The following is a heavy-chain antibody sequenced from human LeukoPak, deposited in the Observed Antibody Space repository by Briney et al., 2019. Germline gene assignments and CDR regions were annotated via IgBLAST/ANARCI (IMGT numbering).Heavy chain of an antibody. D-gene: IGHD6-19*01. CDR1: GFTFSSYA. Sequence: GGSLRLSCAASGFTFSSYAMSWVGQAPGKGLEWVSAISGSGGSTYYADSVKGRFTISRDNSRNTLYLQMNSLRAEDTAVYYCARDAARYSSGWYYDYWGQGTLVTVSS. J-gene: IGHJ4*02. CDR3: ARDAARYSSGWYYDY. V-gene: IGHV3-23*01. CDR2: ISGSGGST.